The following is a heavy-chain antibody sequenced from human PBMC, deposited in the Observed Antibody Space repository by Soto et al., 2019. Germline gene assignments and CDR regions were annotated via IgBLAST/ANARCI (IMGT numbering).Heavy chain of an antibody. J-gene: IGHJ6*02. D-gene: IGHD5-18*01. Sequence: ASGKVSCKASGYTFTSYDINWVRQATGQGLEWMGWMNPNSGNTGYAQKFQGRVTMTRNTSISTAYMELSSLRSEDTAVYYCARGDVDTAMVGDGMDVWGQGTTVTVSS. CDR1: GYTFTSYD. V-gene: IGHV1-8*01. CDR3: ARGDVDTAMVGDGMDV. CDR2: MNPNSGNT.